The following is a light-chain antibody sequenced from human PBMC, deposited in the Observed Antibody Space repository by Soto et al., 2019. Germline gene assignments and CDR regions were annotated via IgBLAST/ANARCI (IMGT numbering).Light chain of an antibody. CDR3: QRRSNWPLT. Sequence: EIVLTQSPATLSLSPGERATLSCRASQSVSSYLAWYQQKPGQAPRLLIYDASNRATGIPARFSGSGSGTAFTLTISRLEPEDFAVYYCQRRSNWPLTFGGGNKVEIK. CDR2: DAS. J-gene: IGKJ4*01. V-gene: IGKV3-11*01. CDR1: QSVSSY.